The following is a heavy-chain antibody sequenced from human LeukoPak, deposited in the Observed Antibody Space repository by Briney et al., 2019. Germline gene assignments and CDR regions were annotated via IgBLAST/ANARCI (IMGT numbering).Heavy chain of an antibody. CDR2: MYTSGST. CDR3: AREGGPGGDYGSIDS. Sequence: SETLFLTCSASGGSISSYYWSWIRQPAGKQPEWIGRMYTSGSTYYNPSLKSRVTMSADTSKNQFSLKLTSVTAADTSVYYCAREGGPGGDYGSIDSWGQGTLVTVSS. J-gene: IGHJ4*02. CDR1: GGSISSYY. V-gene: IGHV4-4*07. D-gene: IGHD4-17*01.